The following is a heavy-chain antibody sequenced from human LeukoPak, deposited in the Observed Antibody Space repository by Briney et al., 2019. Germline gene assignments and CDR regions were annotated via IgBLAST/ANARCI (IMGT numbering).Heavy chain of an antibody. V-gene: IGHV4-61*08. CDR2: IYYSGST. CDR3: ARGRVTPLSYDSSGYLGYYYYGMDV. Sequence: PSETLSLTCTVSGGSISSGGYYWSWIRQHPGKGLEWIGYIYYSGSTNYNPSLKSRVTISVDTSKNQFSLKLSSVTAADTAVYYCARGRVTPLSYDSSGYLGYYYYGMDVWGQGTTVTVSS. J-gene: IGHJ6*02. D-gene: IGHD3-22*01. CDR1: GGSISSGGYY.